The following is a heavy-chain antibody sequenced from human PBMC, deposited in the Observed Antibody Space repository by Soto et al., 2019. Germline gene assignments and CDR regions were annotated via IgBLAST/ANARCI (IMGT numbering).Heavy chain of an antibody. CDR3: ARHAWLES. Sequence: GGSLRLSCAASGFNVSSNSMNWVRRAPGKGLEWLSLIHSDANTKYADSVKGRFTISRDSSENAFFLQMNSLRAEDTAVYYCARHAWLESWGQGTLVTVSS. CDR2: IHSDANT. J-gene: IGHJ5*01. V-gene: IGHV3-53*01. CDR1: GFNVSSNS.